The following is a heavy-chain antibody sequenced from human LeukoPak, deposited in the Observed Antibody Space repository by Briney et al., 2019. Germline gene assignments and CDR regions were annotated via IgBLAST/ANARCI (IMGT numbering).Heavy chain of an antibody. D-gene: IGHD3-22*01. J-gene: IGHJ2*01. V-gene: IGHV3-30-3*01. CDR2: ISYDGSNK. CDR1: GFTFSSYA. CDR3: ARGGDYYDSSGSQPRYWYFDL. Sequence: PGGSLRLSCAASGFTFSSYAMHWVRQAPGKGLEWVAVISYDGSNKYYADSVKGRFTISRDNSKNTLYLQMNSLRAEDTAVYYCARGGDYYDSSGSQPRYWYFDLWGRGTLVTVSS.